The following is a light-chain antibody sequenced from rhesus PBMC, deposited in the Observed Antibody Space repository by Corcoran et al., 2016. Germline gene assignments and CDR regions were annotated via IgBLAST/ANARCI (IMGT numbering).Light chain of an antibody. CDR2: KAS. CDR1: QSIGTW. V-gene: IGKV1-22*01. CDR3: QQYSSSPYS. Sequence: DIQMTQSPSSLSASVGDTVTITCRASQSIGTWLGWYQQKAGKAPELLIYKASSLQSGVPSRFSGSGSETDFTLTISSRQSEDFATYYCQQYSSSPYSFGQGTKVEIK. J-gene: IGKJ2*01.